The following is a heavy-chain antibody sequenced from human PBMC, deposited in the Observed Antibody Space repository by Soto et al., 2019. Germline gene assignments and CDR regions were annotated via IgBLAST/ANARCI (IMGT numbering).Heavy chain of an antibody. CDR3: AKGPALRGYDWGFDY. J-gene: IGHJ4*02. CDR2: ISYDGSNK. D-gene: IGHD5-12*01. CDR1: GFTFRSFG. Sequence: PGGSMRLSYAAFGFTFRSFGMHWVSQAPVKGLEWVSVISYDGSNKCYADSVKGRFTISRDNSKNTLYLQIKSLRAEDTAFYYCAKGPALRGYDWGFDYWGKGTLVIGSS. V-gene: IGHV3-30*18.